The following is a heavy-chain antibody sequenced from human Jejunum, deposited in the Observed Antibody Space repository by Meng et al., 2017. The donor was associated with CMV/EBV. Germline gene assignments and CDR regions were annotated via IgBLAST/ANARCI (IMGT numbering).Heavy chain of an antibody. V-gene: IGHV3-74*01. D-gene: IGHD2-15*01. J-gene: IGHJ5*02. Sequence: AASGCTFNNYWMHWVRQPPGRGLVWLSRIDNDGSDTIYADSVKGRFTVSRDNARNTLYLQMNNLRDEDTAVYYCARDTPHNAFDPWGQGTLVTVSS. CDR2: IDNDGSDT. CDR3: ARDTPHNAFDP. CDR1: GCTFNNYW.